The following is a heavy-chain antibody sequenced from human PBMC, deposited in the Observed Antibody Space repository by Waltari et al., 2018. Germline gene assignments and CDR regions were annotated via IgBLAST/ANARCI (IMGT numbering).Heavy chain of an antibody. Sequence: EVQLVESGGGFVQPGGSLRLSCAASGLTFTRYWTHWVRQAPGKWLVWVSRINIDESGTSYADSVKGRFTISRDNTKNTLYLQMNSLRAEDTAVYYCARSCGLRCHWFDPWGQGTLVTVSS. V-gene: IGHV3-74*01. CDR3: ARSCGLRCHWFDP. D-gene: IGHD4-17*01. J-gene: IGHJ5*02. CDR2: INIDESGT. CDR1: GLTFTRYW.